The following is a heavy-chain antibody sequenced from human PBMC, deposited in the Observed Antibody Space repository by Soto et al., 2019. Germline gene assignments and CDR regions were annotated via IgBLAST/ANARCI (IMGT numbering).Heavy chain of an antibody. V-gene: IGHV1-46*03. CDR3: AGISGPQYYYYYMDV. D-gene: IGHD5-12*01. Sequence: GASVKVSCKASGYTFTSYYMHWVRQAPGQGLEWMGIINPSGGSTSYAQKFQGRVTMTRDTSTSTVYMELSSLRSEDTAVYYCAGISGPQYYYYYMDVWGKGTPVTVPS. J-gene: IGHJ6*03. CDR1: GYTFTSYY. CDR2: INPSGGST.